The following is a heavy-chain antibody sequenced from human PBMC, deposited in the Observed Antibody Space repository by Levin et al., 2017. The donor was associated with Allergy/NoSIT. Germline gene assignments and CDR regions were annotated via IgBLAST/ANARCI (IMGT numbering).Heavy chain of an antibody. CDR3: ARATMVRGVIGPIDY. CDR1: GYSFTSYW. Sequence: GESLKISCKGSGYSFTSYWIGWVRQMPGKGLEWMGIIYPGDSDTRYSPSFQGQVTISADKSISTAYLQWSSLKASDTAMYYCARATMVRGVIGPIDYWGQGTLVTVSS. J-gene: IGHJ4*02. V-gene: IGHV5-51*01. D-gene: IGHD3-10*01. CDR2: IYPGDSDT.